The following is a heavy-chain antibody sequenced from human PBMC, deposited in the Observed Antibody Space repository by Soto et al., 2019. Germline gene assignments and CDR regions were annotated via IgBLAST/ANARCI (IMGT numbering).Heavy chain of an antibody. CDR2: ISSGSSTI. J-gene: IGHJ6*03. V-gene: IGHV3-48*01. CDR3: AADYSYMDT. CDR1: GIRFSTYA. Sequence: GGSLRLSCAASGIRFSTYAINWVRQAPGKGLEWVSYISSGSSTIYYAESVKGRFTISRDNAKKSLFLQMNSLRAEDTAVYYCAADYSYMDTRGKEATLTISS.